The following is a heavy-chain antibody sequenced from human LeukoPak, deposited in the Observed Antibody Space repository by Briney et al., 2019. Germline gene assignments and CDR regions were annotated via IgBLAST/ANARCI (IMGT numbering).Heavy chain of an antibody. Sequence: KPSETLSLTCTVSGGSISSYYWSWIRQPPGKGLEWIGYIYTSGSTNYNPSLKSRVTISVDTSKNQFSLKLSSVTAADTAVYYCARRSAGTLVDYWGQGTLVTVSS. CDR3: ARRSAGTLVDY. CDR2: IYTSGST. D-gene: IGHD6-13*01. CDR1: GGSISSYY. V-gene: IGHV4-4*09. J-gene: IGHJ4*02.